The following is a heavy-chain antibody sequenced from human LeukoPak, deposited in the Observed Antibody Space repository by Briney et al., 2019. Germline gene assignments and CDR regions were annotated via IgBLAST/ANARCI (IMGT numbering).Heavy chain of an antibody. V-gene: IGHV1-2*02. CDR3: ARDEGQWLATYYFDY. Sequence: ASVKVSCKASGYAFIGYYIHWVRQAPGQGLEWLGSIFPNTGDTRYAQKFQGRVTMTRDTSISTASMELRRLKSDDSAVYYCARDEGQWLATYYFDYWGQGTLVTVSS. CDR1: GYAFIGYY. CDR2: IFPNTGDT. J-gene: IGHJ4*02. D-gene: IGHD6-19*01.